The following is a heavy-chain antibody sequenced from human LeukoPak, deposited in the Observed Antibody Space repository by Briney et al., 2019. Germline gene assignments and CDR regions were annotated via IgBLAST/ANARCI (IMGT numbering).Heavy chain of an antibody. D-gene: IGHD1-1*01. CDR2: IYQSGSA. Sequence: SETLSLTCAVSGGSINSGGYSWSWIRQPPGKGRQWIGYIYQSGSAYYNPSLESRLTISLDRAKNQFSLKLTSVTAADTAVYYCATHGGTVGYFDYWGQGILVTVSS. J-gene: IGHJ4*02. CDR1: GGSINSGGYS. CDR3: ATHGGTVGYFDY. V-gene: IGHV4-30-2*01.